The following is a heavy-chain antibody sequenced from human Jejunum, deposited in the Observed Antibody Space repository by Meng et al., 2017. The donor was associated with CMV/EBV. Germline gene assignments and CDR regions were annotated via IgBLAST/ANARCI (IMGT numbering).Heavy chain of an antibody. CDR2: MNPRFGTA. CDR3: ARQRTVGVGVWFGT. CDR1: EDKFSDND. J-gene: IGHJ5*02. Sequence: EDKFSDNDINCVRQPTGQELEWIGWMNPRFGTAGYAQKFQGRLTITRDTSRSTIYMELTGLTSDDTAMYYCARQRTVGVGVWFGTWGQGTLGTVSS. D-gene: IGHD2-21*01. V-gene: IGHV1-8*03.